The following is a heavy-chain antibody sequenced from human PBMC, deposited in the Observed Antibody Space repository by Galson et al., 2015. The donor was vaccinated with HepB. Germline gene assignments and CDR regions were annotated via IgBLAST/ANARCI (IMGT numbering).Heavy chain of an antibody. V-gene: IGHV1-69*06. CDR1: GGTFSSHT. J-gene: IGHJ4*02. CDR2: IIPIFGSG. D-gene: IGHD3-22*01. CDR3: ARQYDTSGYYAY. Sequence: KVSCKASGGTFSSHTISWVRQAPGQGLEWMGGIIPIFGSGNYAQKFQGRVTITADKSKSTTYMELSSLRSEDTAVYYCARQYDTSGYYAYWGQGTLVTVSS.